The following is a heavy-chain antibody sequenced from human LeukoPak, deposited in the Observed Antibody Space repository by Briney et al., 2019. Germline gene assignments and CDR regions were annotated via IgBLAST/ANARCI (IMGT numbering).Heavy chain of an antibody. Sequence: ASVKVSCKTSGYSFTDHYMNWVRQAPGQGLEWMGWINPNTGGTHYAQKFQGRVTMTRDTSITTAYMELDRLTSEDTAVYYCARDRLRYSGYDAFDYWGQGTLVTVSS. CDR2: INPNTGGT. J-gene: IGHJ4*02. CDR3: ARDRLRYSGYDAFDY. V-gene: IGHV1-2*02. CDR1: GYSFTDHY. D-gene: IGHD5-12*01.